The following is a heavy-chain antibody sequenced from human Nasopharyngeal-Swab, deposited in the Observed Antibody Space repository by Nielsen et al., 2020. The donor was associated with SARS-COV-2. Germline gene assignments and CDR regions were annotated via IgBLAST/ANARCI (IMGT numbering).Heavy chain of an antibody. CDR1: GFTFGTYG. V-gene: IGHV3-30*18. CDR2: VSYDGSTK. D-gene: IGHD3-22*01. J-gene: IGHJ4*02. CDR3: AKEFSKIVAFEN. Sequence: GESLKISCAASGFTFGTYGMHWVRQAPGKGLEWVAVVSYDGSTKYYGDSVKGRFAISRDNSMNTLYLQMNSLRAEDTAVYYCAKEFSKIVAFENWSQGTLVTVSS.